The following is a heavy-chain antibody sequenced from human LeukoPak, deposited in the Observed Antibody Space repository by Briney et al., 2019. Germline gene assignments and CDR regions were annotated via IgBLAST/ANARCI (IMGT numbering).Heavy chain of an antibody. J-gene: IGHJ4*02. V-gene: IGHV1-46*01. Sequence: ASVKVSCRASGYTFTSYYMHWVRQAPGQGLEWMGIINPSGGSTSYAQKFQGRVTMTRDTSTSTVYMELSSLRSEDTAVYYCARDYGGYDYDYWGQGTLVTVSS. CDR3: ARDYGGYDYDY. CDR2: INPSGGST. CDR1: GYTFTSYY. D-gene: IGHD5-12*01.